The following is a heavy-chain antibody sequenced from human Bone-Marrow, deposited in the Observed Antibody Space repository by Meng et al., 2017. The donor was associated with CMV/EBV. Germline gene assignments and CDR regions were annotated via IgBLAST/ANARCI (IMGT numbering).Heavy chain of an antibody. D-gene: IGHD3-9*01. CDR1: GGSVSSGSYY. J-gene: IGHJ6*02. CDR2: IYSGGST. CDR3: ARDRFLMTDWSRHYGMDV. V-gene: IGHV3-53*05. Sequence: ETLSLTCTVSGGSVSSGSYYMSWVRQAPGKGLVWVSVIYSGGSTYYADSVKGRFTITRDNSKNTLYLQMNSLRAEDTAVYYCARDRFLMTDWSRHYGMDVWGQGTTVTVSS.